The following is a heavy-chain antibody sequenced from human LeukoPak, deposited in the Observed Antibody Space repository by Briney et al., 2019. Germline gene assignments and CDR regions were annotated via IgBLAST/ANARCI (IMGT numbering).Heavy chain of an antibody. CDR2: IYNTGST. V-gene: IGHV4-4*07. J-gene: IGHJ3*02. D-gene: IGHD3-3*01. CDR1: GDSISSYY. CDR3: ATTTSILAFDI. Sequence: SETLSLTCTVSGDSISSYYCNWIRQPAGKGLEYIGRIYNTGSTNYNPSLKSRVTMSVDTSKNHFSLKLSSVTAADTTVYYCATTTSILAFDIWGQGTMVTVSS.